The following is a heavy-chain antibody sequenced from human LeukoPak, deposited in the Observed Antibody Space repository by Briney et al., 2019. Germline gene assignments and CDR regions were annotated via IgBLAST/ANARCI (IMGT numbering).Heavy chain of an antibody. CDR1: GFSFSSYS. CDR2: ISSSSGTI. D-gene: IGHD4-23*01. J-gene: IGHJ5*02. V-gene: IGHV3-48*02. CDR3: VRDRAGGNSVWFDP. Sequence: GGSLRLSCAASGFSFSSYSMDWVRQAPGKGLEWISFISSSSGTIYYADSVKGRFTISRGNAKNSLYLQMNSLRDEDTAVYYCVRDRAGGNSVWFDPWGQGTLVTVSS.